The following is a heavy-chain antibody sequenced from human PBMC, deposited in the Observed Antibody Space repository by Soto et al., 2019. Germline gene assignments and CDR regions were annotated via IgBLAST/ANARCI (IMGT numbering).Heavy chain of an antibody. D-gene: IGHD2-15*01. CDR2: IHPGDSDT. V-gene: IGHV5-51*01. CDR1: GYIFTNYW. CDR3: ARSPVVAAIDYYGMDV. J-gene: IGHJ6*02. Sequence: GESLKISCKGSGYIFTNYWIGWVRQMPGRGLQWMGIIHPGDSDTKYNPSFQGQVTFSADESITTAYLQWNSLKASDTAIYYCARSPVVAAIDYYGMDVWGQGTTVTVSS.